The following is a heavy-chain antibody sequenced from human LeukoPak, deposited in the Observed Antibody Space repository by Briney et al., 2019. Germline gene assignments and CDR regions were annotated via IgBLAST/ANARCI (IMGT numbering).Heavy chain of an antibody. CDR2: IKQDGSEK. CDR3: AKDKRDIVVVPAALDY. Sequence: RSGGSLRLSCAASGLTFSSYWMTWVRQAPGKGLEWVANIKQDGSEKYYVDSVKGRFTISRDNAKNSLYLQMNSLRAEDTAVYYCAKDKRDIVVVPAALDYWGQGTLVTVSS. V-gene: IGHV3-7*01. CDR1: GLTFSSYW. J-gene: IGHJ4*02. D-gene: IGHD2-2*01.